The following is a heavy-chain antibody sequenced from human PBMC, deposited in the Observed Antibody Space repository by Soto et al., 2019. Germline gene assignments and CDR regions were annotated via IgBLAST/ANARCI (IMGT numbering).Heavy chain of an antibody. V-gene: IGHV1-3*05. CDR3: ARAVAVPADFDY. D-gene: IGHD6-19*01. Sequence: QVQLVQSGAEEKKPGASVKVSCKASGYTFTGYAMHWVRQAPGQRLEWMGWINAGNGNTKYSQKFQGRVTITRDTSASTAYMQLRSRRSEDTAVYYCARAVAVPADFDYWGQGTLVTVSS. CDR1: GYTFTGYA. J-gene: IGHJ4*02. CDR2: INAGNGNT.